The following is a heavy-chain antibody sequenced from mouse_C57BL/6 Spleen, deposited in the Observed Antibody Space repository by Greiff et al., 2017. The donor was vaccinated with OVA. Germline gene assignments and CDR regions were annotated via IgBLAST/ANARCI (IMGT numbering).Heavy chain of an antibody. CDR1: GYTFTDYN. Sequence: EVKLVESGPELVKPGASVKMSCKASGYTFTDYNMHWVKQSHGKSLEWIGNINSNNGGTSYNQKFKGKATLTVNKSSSTAYMELRSLTSEDSAVYYCGRSITTVVSYYFDYWGQGTTLTVSS. CDR2: INSNNGGT. CDR3: GRSITTVVSYYFDY. D-gene: IGHD1-1*01. V-gene: IGHV1-22*01. J-gene: IGHJ2*01.